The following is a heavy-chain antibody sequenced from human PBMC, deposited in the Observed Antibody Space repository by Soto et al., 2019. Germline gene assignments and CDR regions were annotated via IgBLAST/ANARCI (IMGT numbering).Heavy chain of an antibody. CDR2: ISGSGGST. J-gene: IGHJ4*02. CDR1: GFTFSSYA. D-gene: IGHD2-2*01. Sequence: VQLLESGGGLVQPGGSLRLSCAASGFTFSSYAMSWVRQAPGKGLEWVSAISGSGGSTYYADSVKGRFTISRDNSKNTLYLQMNSLRAEDTAVYYCAKASADIVVVPAAFDYWGQGTLVTVSS. V-gene: IGHV3-23*01. CDR3: AKASADIVVVPAAFDY.